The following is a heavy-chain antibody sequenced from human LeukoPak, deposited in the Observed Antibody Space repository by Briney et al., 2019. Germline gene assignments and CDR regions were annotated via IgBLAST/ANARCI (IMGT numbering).Heavy chain of an antibody. Sequence: LSLTCAVYGGSFSGYYWSWIRQPPGKGLEWVSYISSSSSTIYYADSVKGRFTISRDNAKNSLYLQMNSLRAEDTAVYYCARGASYVTSQWFDPWGQGTQVTVSS. CDR1: GGSFSGYY. J-gene: IGHJ5*02. D-gene: IGHD2-21*02. CDR3: ARGASYVTSQWFDP. V-gene: IGHV3-11*04. CDR2: ISSSSSTI.